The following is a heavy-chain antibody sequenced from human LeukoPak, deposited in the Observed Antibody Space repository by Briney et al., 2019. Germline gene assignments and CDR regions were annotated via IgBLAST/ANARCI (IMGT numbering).Heavy chain of an antibody. CDR1: GYTFTGYY. CDR3: ARGVDDILTGYRSPYYYYMDV. J-gene: IGHJ6*03. V-gene: IGHV1-2*02. Sequence: ASMTVTCKASGYTFTGYYMHWVRQAHGQGLERMGWINPNSGGTNYAQKFQGRVTITRDTSISTAYMELSRLRSDDTAVYYCARGVDDILTGYRSPYYYYMDVWGKGTTVTISS. CDR2: INPNSGGT. D-gene: IGHD3-9*01.